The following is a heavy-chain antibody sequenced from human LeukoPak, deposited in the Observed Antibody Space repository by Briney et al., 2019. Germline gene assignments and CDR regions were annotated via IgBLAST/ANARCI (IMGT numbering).Heavy chain of an antibody. V-gene: IGHV1-69*01. D-gene: IGHD4-11*01. Sequence: SVKVSCKASGASGDTFNSYDFSWLRQAPGQGLQWMGGIIPIYGTAKYTEKLQGRVTITADESTSTAYMELSSLRSEDTAVYYCARALYTENSYFDYWGQGTLVTVSS. CDR3: ARALYTENSYFDY. J-gene: IGHJ4*02. CDR1: GDTFNSYD. CDR2: IIPIYGTA.